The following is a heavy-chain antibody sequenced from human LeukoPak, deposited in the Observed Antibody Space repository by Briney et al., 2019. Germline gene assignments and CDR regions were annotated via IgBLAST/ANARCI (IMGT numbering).Heavy chain of an antibody. V-gene: IGHV3-9*01. CDR2: ISWNSGSI. J-gene: IGHJ4*02. CDR3: AKDIMRALTPYGDPAG. D-gene: IGHD4-17*01. CDR1: GFTFDDYA. Sequence: PGGSLRLSCAASGFTFDDYAMHWVRQAPGKGLEWVSGISWNSGSIGYADSVKGRFTISRDNAKNSLYLQMNSLRAEDTALYYCAKDIMRALTPYGDPAGWGQGTLVTVSS.